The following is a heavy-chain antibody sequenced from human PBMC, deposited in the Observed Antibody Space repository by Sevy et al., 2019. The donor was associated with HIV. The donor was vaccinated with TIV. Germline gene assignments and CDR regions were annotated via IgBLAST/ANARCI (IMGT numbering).Heavy chain of an antibody. D-gene: IGHD6-6*01. CDR3: ARGIAARRNWFDP. CDR2: IYYSGST. J-gene: IGHJ5*02. Sequence: SETLSLTCTVSGGSVSSGSYYWSWIRQPPGKGLEWIGYIYYSGSTNYNPSLKSRVTISVDTSKNQFSLKLGSVTAADTAVYYCARGIAARRNWFDPWGQGTLVTVSS. CDR1: GGSVSSGSYY. V-gene: IGHV4-61*01.